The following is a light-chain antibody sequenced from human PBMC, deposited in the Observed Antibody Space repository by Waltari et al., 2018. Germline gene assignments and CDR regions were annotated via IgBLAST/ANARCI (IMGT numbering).Light chain of an antibody. V-gene: IGLV3-21*02. CDR1: NIGSKN. CDR3: QVWDSGSDHYV. CDR2: DDG. J-gene: IGLJ1*01. Sequence: SYVLTQPPSVSVAPGQTARISCDGNNIGSKNVHWYQQKPGQAPVLVVYDDGDRPSGIPERFSGSNSGNTATLTINRVDAGDEADYYCQVWDSGSDHYVFGTVTKVTVL.